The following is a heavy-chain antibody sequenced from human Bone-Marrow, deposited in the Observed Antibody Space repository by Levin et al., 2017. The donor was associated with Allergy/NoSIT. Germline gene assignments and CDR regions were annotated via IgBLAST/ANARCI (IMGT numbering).Heavy chain of an antibody. CDR3: TRSLGLYNHGWDFDY. CDR1: GFTFSSYA. CDR2: ISTTISTV. V-gene: IGHV3-48*01. D-gene: IGHD1-14*01. Sequence: GESLKISCAASGFTFSSYAIHWVRQAPGKGLEWVSYISTTISTVYYADSVKGRFTISRDNAKNSVYLQMNSLRADDTAVYYCTRSLGLYNHGWDFDYWGQGTLVTVSS. J-gene: IGHJ4*02.